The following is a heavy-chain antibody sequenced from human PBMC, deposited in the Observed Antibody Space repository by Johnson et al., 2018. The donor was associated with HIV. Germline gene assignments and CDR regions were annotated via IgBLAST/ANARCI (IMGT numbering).Heavy chain of an antibody. CDR1: GFTFSDYY. CDR3: ARDRGYWDAFDI. D-gene: IGHD3-22*01. V-gene: IGHV3-11*04. Sequence: QVLLVESGGGLVKPGGSLRLSSAASGFTFSDYYMSWIRQAPGKGLEWVSYISSSGTTVYYADSVRGRFSISRDNTKHSLYLQMNSLRAEDTALYYCARDRGYWDAFDIWGQGTMVTVSS. J-gene: IGHJ3*02. CDR2: ISSSGTTV.